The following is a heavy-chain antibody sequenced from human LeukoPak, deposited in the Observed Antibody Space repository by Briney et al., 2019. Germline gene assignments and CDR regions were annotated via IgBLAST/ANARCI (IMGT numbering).Heavy chain of an antibody. CDR3: AKDAEIEYRSSSDY. CDR2: INPNSGGT. D-gene: IGHD6-6*01. CDR1: GYMFTGYY. J-gene: IGHJ4*02. Sequence: ASVKVSCKASGYMFTGYYIHWVRQAPGQGLEWMGWINPNSGGTNYAQKFQGRVTMTRDTSISTAYMELSRLRSDDTAVYYCAKDAEIEYRSSSDYWGQGTLVTVSS. V-gene: IGHV1-2*02.